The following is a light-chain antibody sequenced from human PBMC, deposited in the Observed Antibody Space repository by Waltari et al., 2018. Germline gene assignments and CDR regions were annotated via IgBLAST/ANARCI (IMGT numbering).Light chain of an antibody. V-gene: IGLV2-14*03. CDR1: SKDVGPNAY. Sequence: QSALSQPASVSGSPGQSVTISCTGTSKDVGPNAYASWYQQHPGRAPKLMIYDVRQRSSGVSNRFSGSRAGNTASLTISGLQTEDEADYYCTAYTTSATLVFGGGTRLTVL. CDR2: DVR. J-gene: IGLJ3*02. CDR3: TAYTTSATLV.